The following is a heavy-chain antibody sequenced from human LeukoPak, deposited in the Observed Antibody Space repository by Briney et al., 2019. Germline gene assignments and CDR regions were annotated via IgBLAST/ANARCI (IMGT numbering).Heavy chain of an antibody. V-gene: IGHV4-59*01. D-gene: IGHD2-21*02. J-gene: IGHJ4*02. CDR2: IYSSGST. CDR1: GGSISSDY. CDR3: ARFAYCGGHCWYYFDY. Sequence: SETLSLTCTGSGGSISSDYWSWIRQPPGKGLEWIGYIYSSGSTNYNPSLKSPITISIDTSKNQFSLKLSSVTVADTAVYCCARFAYCGGHCWYYFDYWGQGSLVTVSS.